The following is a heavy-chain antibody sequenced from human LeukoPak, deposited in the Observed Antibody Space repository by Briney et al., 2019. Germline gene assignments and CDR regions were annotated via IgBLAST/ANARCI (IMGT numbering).Heavy chain of an antibody. J-gene: IGHJ4*02. V-gene: IGHV3-64*01. CDR3: AKEYTGTFSPFPSYFDN. CDR1: GFTFSNFA. Sequence: GGSLRLSCAASGFTFSNFAIHWVRQAPGKGLEFVSGIRSTGDSTYYANSVKGRFTISRDNSKNTLYLQMNSLRAEDTAIYYCAKEYTGTFSPFPSYFDNWGQGTLVTVSS. CDR2: IRSTGDST. D-gene: IGHD1-26*01.